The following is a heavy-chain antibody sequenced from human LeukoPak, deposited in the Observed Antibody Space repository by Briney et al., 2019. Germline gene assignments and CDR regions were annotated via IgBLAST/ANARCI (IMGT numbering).Heavy chain of an antibody. V-gene: IGHV1-46*01. J-gene: IGHJ4*02. CDR2: INPIVGST. Sequence: ASVKVSCKASGYTFTDYYMHWVRQAPGQGLEWMGIINPIVGSTNFAQKFQSRLTMTRDTSATTVYMELRSLRSEDTAVYYCARVQVKSGYNGYDPHYFEFWGQGTLVTVSS. D-gene: IGHD5-12*01. CDR1: GYTFTDYY. CDR3: ARVQVKSGYNGYDPHYFEF.